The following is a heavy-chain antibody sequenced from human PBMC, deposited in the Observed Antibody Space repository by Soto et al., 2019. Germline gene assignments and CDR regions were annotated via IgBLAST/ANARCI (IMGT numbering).Heavy chain of an antibody. J-gene: IGHJ6*02. CDR2: ISGSGGST. Sequence: GGSLRLSCAASGFTFSSYAMSWVRQAPGKGLEWVSAISGSGGSTYYADSVKGRFTISRDNSKNTLYLQMNSLRAEDTAVYYCAKHQRIFGVVIDLDYYGMDVWGQGTTVTVSS. V-gene: IGHV3-23*01. CDR3: AKHQRIFGVVIDLDYYGMDV. D-gene: IGHD3-3*01. CDR1: GFTFSSYA.